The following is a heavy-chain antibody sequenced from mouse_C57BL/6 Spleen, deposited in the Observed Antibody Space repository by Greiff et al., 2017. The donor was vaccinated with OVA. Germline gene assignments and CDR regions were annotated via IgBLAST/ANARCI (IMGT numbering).Heavy chain of an antibody. V-gene: IGHV1-82*01. CDR2: IYPGSGDT. Sequence: QVQLQQSGPELVKPGASVKISCKASGYAFSSSWMNWVKQRPGKGLEWIGRIYPGSGDTNYNGKFKGKATLTAAKSSSTAYMQLRSLTSEDSAVYLGARSGDYGSSYFDVWGTGTTVTVSS. CDR3: ARSGDYGSSYFDV. J-gene: IGHJ1*03. D-gene: IGHD1-1*01. CDR1: GYAFSSSW.